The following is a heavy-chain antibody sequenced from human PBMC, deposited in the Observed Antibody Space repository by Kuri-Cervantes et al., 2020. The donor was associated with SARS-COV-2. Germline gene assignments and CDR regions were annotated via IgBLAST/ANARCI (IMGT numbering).Heavy chain of an antibody. CDR2: MNPNSGNT. J-gene: IGHJ6*03. CDR3: ARLLRGVYYYYYMDV. V-gene: IGHV1-8*03. Sequence: ASVKVSCKASGYTFTSYDINWVRQATGQGLEWMGWMNPNSGNTGYAQKFQGRVTITRNTSISTAYMELSSLRSEDTAVYYCARLLRGVYYYYYMDVWGKGTTVTVSS. CDR1: GYTFTSYD. D-gene: IGHD2-21*01.